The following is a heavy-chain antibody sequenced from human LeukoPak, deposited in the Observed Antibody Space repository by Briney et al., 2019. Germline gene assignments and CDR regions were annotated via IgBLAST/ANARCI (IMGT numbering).Heavy chain of an antibody. CDR3: ARGSGHDSSGYLVDY. CDR1: GGTFSSYS. V-gene: IGHV1-69*02. Sequence: SVKVSCKASGGTFSSYSITWLRQAPGQGLEWMGRIIPIFGIANYAQKFQGRVTIIADKSTSTAYMELSSLRSEDTAVYYCARGSGHDSSGYLVDYWGQGTLVTVSS. D-gene: IGHD3-22*01. J-gene: IGHJ4*02. CDR2: IIPIFGIA.